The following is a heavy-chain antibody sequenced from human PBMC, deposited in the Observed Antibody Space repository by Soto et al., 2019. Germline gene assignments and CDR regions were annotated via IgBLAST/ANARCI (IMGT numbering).Heavy chain of an antibody. Sequence: GGSLRLSCAASGFTFDDYAMHWVRQAPGKGLEWVSLISWDGGSTYYADSVKGRFTISRDNSKNSLYLQMNSLRAEDTALYYCAKGGSIRDGYYYYYGMDAWGQGTTVTVSS. J-gene: IGHJ6*02. CDR1: GFTFDDYA. CDR3: AKGGSIRDGYYYYYGMDA. V-gene: IGHV3-43D*04. CDR2: ISWDGGST.